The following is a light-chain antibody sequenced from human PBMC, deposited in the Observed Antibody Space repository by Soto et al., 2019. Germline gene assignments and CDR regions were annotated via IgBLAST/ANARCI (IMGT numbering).Light chain of an antibody. V-gene: IGKV1-5*01. CDR2: DAS. J-gene: IGKJ1*01. Sequence: IRMTQSPSTLSAYVGDRVTITCRASQSISSWLAWYQQKPGKAPKLLIYDASSLESGVPSRFSGSGSGTEFTLTISSLQPDDFAPYYCQQYNSYSWTFGQGTKVDI. CDR3: QQYNSYSWT. CDR1: QSISSW.